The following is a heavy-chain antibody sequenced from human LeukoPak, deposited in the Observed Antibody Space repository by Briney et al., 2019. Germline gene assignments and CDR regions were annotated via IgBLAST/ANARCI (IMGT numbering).Heavy chain of an antibody. D-gene: IGHD3-22*01. Sequence: SETLSLTCAVYGGSFSGYYWSWIRQPPGKGLEWIGEINHSGSTNYNPSLKSRVTISVDTSKNQFSLKLSSVTAADTAVYYCARDENYYDSSGYSVYFDYWGQGTLVTVSS. J-gene: IGHJ4*02. CDR2: INHSGST. CDR1: GGSFSGYY. CDR3: ARDENYYDSSGYSVYFDY. V-gene: IGHV4-34*01.